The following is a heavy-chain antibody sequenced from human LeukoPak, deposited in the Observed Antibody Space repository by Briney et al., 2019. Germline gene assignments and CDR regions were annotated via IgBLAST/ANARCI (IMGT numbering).Heavy chain of an antibody. V-gene: IGHV1-2*02. Sequence: ASVKVSCKTTGYTFTGYHLHWVRQAPGQGLEWMAWIQSDSGDTNYAQKFQGRVTVTRDKFTRTSYIEVDRLSSVDTAVYYCARDLTGDLYTFFDYWGQGTLVTVSS. CDR1: GYTFTGYH. D-gene: IGHD3-16*02. CDR3: ARDLTGDLYTFFDY. J-gene: IGHJ4*02. CDR2: IQSDSGDT.